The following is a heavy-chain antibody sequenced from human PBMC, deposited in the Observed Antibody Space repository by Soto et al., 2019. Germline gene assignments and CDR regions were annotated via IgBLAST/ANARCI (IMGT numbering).Heavy chain of an antibody. CDR3: ARVPDR. J-gene: IGHJ5*02. CDR2: IYYSGSA. D-gene: IGHD2-2*01. CDR1: GSSISSSDYY. V-gene: IGHV4-39*07. Sequence: SETLSLTCSVFGSSISSSDYYWGWIRQPPGKGLEWIGNIYYSGSASYNPSLKSRVTISVDRSKNQFSLKLSSVTAADTAVYYCARVPDRWGQGTLVTVS.